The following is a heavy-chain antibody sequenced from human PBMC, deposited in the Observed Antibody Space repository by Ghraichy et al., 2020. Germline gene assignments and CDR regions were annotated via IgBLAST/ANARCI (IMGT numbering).Heavy chain of an antibody. D-gene: IGHD1-26*01. Sequence: GVSLRLSCGASGFNFNIYSMNWVRQAPGNGLEWVSSISSDGRHIYYADSVRGRFTISRDNAQNTVFLQTNSLRGEDTAVYYCTRAVIVGATPAFDYWGQGTLVTVSS. V-gene: IGHV3-21*06. CDR2: ISSDGRHI. J-gene: IGHJ4*02. CDR3: TRAVIVGATPAFDY. CDR1: GFNFNIYS.